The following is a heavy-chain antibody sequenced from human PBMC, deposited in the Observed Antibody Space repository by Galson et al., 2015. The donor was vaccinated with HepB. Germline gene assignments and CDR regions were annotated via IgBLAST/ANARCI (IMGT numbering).Heavy chain of an antibody. V-gene: IGHV1-3*01. CDR1: GYTFTSYA. Sequence: SVKVSCKASGYTFTSYAMHWVRQAPGQRLEWMGWIHAGNGNTKYSQKFQGRVTITRDTSASTAYMELSSLRSEDTAVYYCAMEGCSSTSCYHYYYYYSMDVWGQGTTVTVSS. CDR3: AMEGCSSTSCYHYYYYYSMDV. D-gene: IGHD2-2*01. CDR2: IHAGNGNT. J-gene: IGHJ6*02.